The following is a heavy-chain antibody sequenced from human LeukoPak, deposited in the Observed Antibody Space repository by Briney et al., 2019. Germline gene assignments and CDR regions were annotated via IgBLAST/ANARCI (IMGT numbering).Heavy chain of an antibody. D-gene: IGHD6-13*01. CDR2: ISWNSGSI. V-gene: IGHV3-9*01. Sequence: GGSLRLSWEASGFTFDDYAMHWVRQAPGKGLEWVSGISWNSGSIGYADSVKGRFTISRDNARNTVYLQMSSLRVEDTAIYFCAREEHRLAEAGTSAFDLGGQGTLVTVSP. CDR3: AREEHRLAEAGTSAFDL. J-gene: IGHJ3*01. CDR1: GFTFDDYA.